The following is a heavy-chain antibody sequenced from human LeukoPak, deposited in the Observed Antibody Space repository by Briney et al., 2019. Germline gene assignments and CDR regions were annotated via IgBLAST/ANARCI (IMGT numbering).Heavy chain of an antibody. Sequence: GGSLRLSCAASGFTFSSYEMNWVRQAPGKGLEWVSYISSSGSTIYYADSVKGRFTISRDNAKNSLYLQMNSLRAEDTAAYYCVRLSGYDYAYFDYWGQGTLVTVSS. CDR3: VRLSGYDYAYFDY. J-gene: IGHJ4*02. CDR2: ISSSGSTI. CDR1: GFTFSSYE. V-gene: IGHV3-48*03. D-gene: IGHD5-12*01.